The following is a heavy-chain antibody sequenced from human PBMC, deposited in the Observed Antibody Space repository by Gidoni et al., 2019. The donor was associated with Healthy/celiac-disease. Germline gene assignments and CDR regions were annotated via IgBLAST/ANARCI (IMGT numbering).Heavy chain of an antibody. V-gene: IGHV4-39*01. CDR3: ARFPCSGGSCYSHFDY. J-gene: IGHJ4*02. D-gene: IGHD2-15*01. CDR2: IYYSGST. CDR1: GGSISSRRYY. Sequence: QLQLQESGPGLVKPSETLSLTCTVSGGSISSRRYYWGRIRQPPGQGLEWIGSIYYSGSTYYNPYLKSRVTISVDTSKNQFSLKLSSVTAADTAVYYCARFPCSGGSCYSHFDYWGQGTLVTVSS.